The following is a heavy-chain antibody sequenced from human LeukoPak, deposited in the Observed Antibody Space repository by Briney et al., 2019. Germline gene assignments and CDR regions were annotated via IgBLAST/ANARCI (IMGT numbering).Heavy chain of an antibody. Sequence: ASVKVSCKASGYTFTGYYMHWVRQAPGHGLEWMGWINPNSGGTNYAQKFQGRVTMNRDTSISTAYMELSRLRSDDTAVYYCARFWSRGVVSRCMDVWGQGTTVTVSS. J-gene: IGHJ6*02. V-gene: IGHV1-2*02. D-gene: IGHD3-3*01. CDR1: GYTFTGYY. CDR2: INPNSGGT. CDR3: ARFWSRGVVSRCMDV.